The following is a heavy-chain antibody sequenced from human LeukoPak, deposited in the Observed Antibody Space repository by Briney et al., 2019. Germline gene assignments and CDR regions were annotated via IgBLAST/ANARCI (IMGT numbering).Heavy chain of an antibody. Sequence: ASVKVSCKASGVTFSDYPISWVRQAPGQGPEWMGGIAPRLGTADYAQQSQGRVTITADMSTTTAYMELSSLRSDDTAIYYCAGGYGSGVMSPYGLDDWGTGTTVIVSS. D-gene: IGHD3-10*01. J-gene: IGHJ6*04. CDR2: IAPRLGTA. V-gene: IGHV1-69*06. CDR1: GVTFSDYP. CDR3: AGGYGSGVMSPYGLDD.